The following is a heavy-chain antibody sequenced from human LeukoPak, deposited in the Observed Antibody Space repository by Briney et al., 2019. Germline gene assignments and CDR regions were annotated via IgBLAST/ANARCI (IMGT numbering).Heavy chain of an antibody. CDR2: ISGSGGST. D-gene: IGHD3-9*01. V-gene: IGHV3-23*01. CDR3: AIPGHYDILTGYCF. CDR1: GFTFSSYA. J-gene: IGHJ4*02. Sequence: GGSLRLSCAASGFTFSSYAMSWVRQAPGKGLEWASAISGSGGSTYYADSVKGRFTISRDNSKNTLYLQMNSLRAEDTAVYYCAIPGHYDILTGYCFWGQGTLVTVSS.